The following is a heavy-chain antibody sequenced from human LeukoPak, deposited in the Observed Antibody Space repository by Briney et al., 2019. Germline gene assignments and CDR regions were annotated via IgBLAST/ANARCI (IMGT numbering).Heavy chain of an antibody. V-gene: IGHV3-21*01. CDR1: GFTFSSYS. Sequence: GGSLRLSCAASGFTFSSYSMNWVRQAPGEGLEWVSSISSSSSYIYYADSVKGRFTISRDNAKNSLYLQMNSLRAEDTAVYYCARTPTGVLRYFDWLLRYYFDYWGQGTLVTVSS. CDR3: ARTPTGVLRYFDWLLRYYFDY. CDR2: ISSSSSYI. D-gene: IGHD3-9*01. J-gene: IGHJ4*02.